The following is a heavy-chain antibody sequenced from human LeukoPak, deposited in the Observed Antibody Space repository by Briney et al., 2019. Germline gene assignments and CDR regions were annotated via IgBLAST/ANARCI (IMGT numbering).Heavy chain of an antibody. J-gene: IGHJ4*02. CDR2: IYSGGST. Sequence: GGSLRLSCAASGFTVSSNYMSWVRQAPGKGLEWVSVIYSGGSTYYADSVKGRFTISRDNSKNTLYLQMNSLRAEDTPVYYCATLGYCSSTSCRGDYWGQGTLVTVSS. CDR3: ATLGYCSSTSCRGDY. D-gene: IGHD2-2*01. V-gene: IGHV3-53*01. CDR1: GFTVSSNY.